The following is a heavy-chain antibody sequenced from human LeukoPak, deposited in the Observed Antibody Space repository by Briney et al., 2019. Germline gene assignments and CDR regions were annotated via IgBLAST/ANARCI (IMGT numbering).Heavy chain of an antibody. CDR1: GFTFSSNA. D-gene: IGHD3-22*01. J-gene: IGHJ4*02. Sequence: PGGSLRLSCAASGFTFSSNAMTWVRQAPGKGLECVSAITAAGDTTFYADSVKGCFTTSRDNSKNTLYLQLNNLRAEDTALYYCAKAFGTNGYYQLPIDFWGQGTLVTVSA. CDR3: AKAFGTNGYYQLPIDF. V-gene: IGHV3-23*01. CDR2: ITAAGDTT.